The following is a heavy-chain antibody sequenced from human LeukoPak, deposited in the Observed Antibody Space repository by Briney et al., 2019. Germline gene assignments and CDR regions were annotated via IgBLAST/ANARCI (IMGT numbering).Heavy chain of an antibody. CDR2: ISSSGSTI. CDR3: AKDAATMPLY. D-gene: IGHD2-2*01. Sequence: GGSLRLSCAASGFTFSSYEMNWVRQAPGKGLEWVSYISSSGSTIYYADSVKGRFTISRDNSKNTLYLQMNSLRAEDTAVYYCAKDAATMPLYWGQGTLVTVSS. J-gene: IGHJ4*02. V-gene: IGHV3-48*03. CDR1: GFTFSSYE.